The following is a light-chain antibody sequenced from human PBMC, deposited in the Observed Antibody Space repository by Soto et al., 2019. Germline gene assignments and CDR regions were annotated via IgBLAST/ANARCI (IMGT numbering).Light chain of an antibody. V-gene: IGKV3-11*01. Sequence: EILLTQSPATLPLSPGESATLSCRASQSVSSYLAWYQQKPGQAPRLLIYDASNRATGIPARFSGSGSGTDSTLTISSLEPEDFEVYYCQQRSNWPLTFGGGTKVDIK. J-gene: IGKJ4*01. CDR3: QQRSNWPLT. CDR2: DAS. CDR1: QSVSSY.